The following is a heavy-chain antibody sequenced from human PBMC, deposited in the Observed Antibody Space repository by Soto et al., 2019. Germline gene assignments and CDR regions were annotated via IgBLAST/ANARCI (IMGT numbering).Heavy chain of an antibody. J-gene: IGHJ4*01. CDR1: GYSFTSYW. V-gene: IGHV5-51*01. D-gene: IGHD2-2*01. CDR3: ARGTDGPLVPAYDFDY. CDR2: IYPGDSDT. Sequence: GESLKISCKGSGYSFTSYWIGWVRQMPGKGLKWMGIIYPGDSDTRYSPSFQGQVTISADQSISTAYLQWSSLKASDTAMYYCARGTDGPLVPAYDFDYWGHEALVTVSS.